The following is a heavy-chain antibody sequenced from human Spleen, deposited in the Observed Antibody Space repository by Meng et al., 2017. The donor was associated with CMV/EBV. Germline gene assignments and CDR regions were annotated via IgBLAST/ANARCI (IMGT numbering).Heavy chain of an antibody. CDR3: ARVSSSYYGMDV. D-gene: IGHD6-13*01. CDR1: GGSISSYY. J-gene: IGHJ6*02. V-gene: IGHV4-59*01. Sequence: SETLSLTCTVSGGSISSYYWSWIRQPPGKGLEWIGYIYYSGRTNYSPSLKSRVTISVDTSKNQFSLKLSSVTAADTAVYYCARVSSSYYGMDVWGQGTTVTVSS. CDR2: IYYSGRT.